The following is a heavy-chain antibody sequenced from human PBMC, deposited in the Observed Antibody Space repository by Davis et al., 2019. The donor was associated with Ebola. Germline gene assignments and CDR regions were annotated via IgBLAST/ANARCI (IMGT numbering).Heavy chain of an antibody. CDR1: GFTFSSYA. Sequence: GSLRLSCAASGFTFSSYAMSWVRQAPGKGLEWVSAISGSGGSTYYADSVKGRFTISRDNSKNTLYLQMNSLRAEDTAVYYCAKEKQQLVPYYYGMDVWGQGTTVTVSS. D-gene: IGHD6-13*01. V-gene: IGHV3-23*01. CDR2: ISGSGGST. J-gene: IGHJ6*02. CDR3: AKEKQQLVPYYYGMDV.